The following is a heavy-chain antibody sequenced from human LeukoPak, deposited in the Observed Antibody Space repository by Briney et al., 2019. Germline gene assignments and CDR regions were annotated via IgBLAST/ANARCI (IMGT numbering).Heavy chain of an antibody. CDR2: IYSGGST. CDR1: GFTVSSNY. CDR3: ARDYKDYYDSSGTQPQDDY. D-gene: IGHD3-22*01. Sequence: PGGSLRLSCAASGFTVSSNYMSWVRQAPGKGLEWVSVIYSGGSTYYAHSVKGRLTISRDNSKYTSYLQMNSLRAEDTAVYYCARDYKDYYDSSGTQPQDDYWGQGTLVTVSS. V-gene: IGHV3-53*01. J-gene: IGHJ4*02.